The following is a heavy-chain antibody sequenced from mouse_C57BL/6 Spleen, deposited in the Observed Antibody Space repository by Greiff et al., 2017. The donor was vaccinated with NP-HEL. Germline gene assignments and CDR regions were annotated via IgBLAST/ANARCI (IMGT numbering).Heavy chain of an antibody. D-gene: IGHD1-1*01. V-gene: IGHV5-4*01. J-gene: IGHJ4*01. CDR1: GFTFSSYA. CDR2: ISDGGSYT. CDR3: ARDYYGSSYDYAMDY. Sequence: EVKLVESGGGLVKPGGSLKLSCAASGFTFSSYAMSWVRQTPEKRLEWVATISDGGSYTYYPDNVQGRFTISRDNAKNKLYLQMSHLKSEDTAMYYCARDYYGSSYDYAMDYWGQGTSVTVSS.